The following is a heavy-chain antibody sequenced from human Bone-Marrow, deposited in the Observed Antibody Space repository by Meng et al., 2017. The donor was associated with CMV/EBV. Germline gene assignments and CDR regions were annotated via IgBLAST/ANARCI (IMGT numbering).Heavy chain of an antibody. CDR2: ISCDGSNK. J-gene: IGHJ5*02. CDR3: AKKSWSWFDP. CDR1: GFTFSTYS. V-gene: IGHV3-30*18. Sequence: GESLKISCAASGFTFSTYSINWVRQAPGKGLEWVAVISCDGSNKYYADSVKGRFTISRDNSKNTLYLQMNSLRAEDTAVYYCAKKSWSWFDPWGQGTLVTVSS.